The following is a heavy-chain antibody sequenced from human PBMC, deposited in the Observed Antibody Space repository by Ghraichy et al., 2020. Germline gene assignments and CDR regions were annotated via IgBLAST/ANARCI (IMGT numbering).Heavy chain of an antibody. D-gene: IGHD6-19*01. V-gene: IGHV3-23*01. J-gene: IGHJ5*02. Sequence: GGSLRLSCAASGFAFSGYTMSWVRQAPGKGLEWVSAINSASTSVYYADSVRGRFTISRDNSQNTLYLHMNSLRGDDTGVYYCAKPEFRLIAVTPWGQGTLVTVSS. CDR2: INSASTSV. CDR1: GFAFSGYT. CDR3: AKPEFRLIAVTP.